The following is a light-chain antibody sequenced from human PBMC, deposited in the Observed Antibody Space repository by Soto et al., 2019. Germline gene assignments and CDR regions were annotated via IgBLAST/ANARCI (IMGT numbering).Light chain of an antibody. CDR1: QSVNTN. CDR2: DAS. CDR3: QQYNNWPPWT. Sequence: PGDSVTITCRASQSVNTNVAWYQQKPGQGPRLLISDASTRAAGIPARFSGSGSGTEFTLTISSLQSEDFALYYCQQYNNWPPWTFGQGTKVDIK. J-gene: IGKJ1*01. V-gene: IGKV3-15*01.